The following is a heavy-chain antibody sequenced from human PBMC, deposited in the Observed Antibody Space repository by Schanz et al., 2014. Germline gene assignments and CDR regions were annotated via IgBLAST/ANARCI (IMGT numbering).Heavy chain of an antibody. Sequence: QAQLLQFGGGVVQPGRSLRLSCAASGFTFSSYAMHWVRQAPGKGLEWVALISNDGSIKYYADSVEGRFTISRDNSRNTLYLQMNSLRTEDTAVYYCASPSGYSDYGTYFDIWGQGTLVAISS. J-gene: IGHJ3*02. CDR2: ISNDGSIK. CDR3: ASPSGYSDYGTYFDI. V-gene: IGHV3-30-3*01. D-gene: IGHD5-12*01. CDR1: GFTFSSYA.